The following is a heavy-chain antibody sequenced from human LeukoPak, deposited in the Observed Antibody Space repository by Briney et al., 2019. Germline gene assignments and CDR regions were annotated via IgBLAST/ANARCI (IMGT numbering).Heavy chain of an antibody. V-gene: IGHV1-69*05. D-gene: IGHD1-14*01. CDR2: IIPIFGTA. CDR1: GGTFSSYA. J-gene: IGHJ6*03. CDR3: ARAEDYYYYMDV. Sequence: GASVKVSCKASGGTFSSYAISWVRQAPGQGLEWMGGIIPIFGTASYAQKFQGRVTITTDESTSTAYMELSSLRSEDTAVYYCARAEDYYYYMDVWGKGTTVTVSS.